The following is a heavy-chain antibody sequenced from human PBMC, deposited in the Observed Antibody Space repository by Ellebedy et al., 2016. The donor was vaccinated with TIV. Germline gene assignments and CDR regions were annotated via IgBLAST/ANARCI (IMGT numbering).Heavy chain of an antibody. Sequence: ASVKVSCKASGYTFSTQGISWVRQAPGQGLEWMGWISPYNGYAGYAQRFRDRVSMTADTSTSTAYMALSNLRSDDTAVYYCAREVYGDSLNWFDPWGQGTLVTVSS. V-gene: IGHV1-18*01. CDR1: GYTFSTQG. J-gene: IGHJ5*02. CDR3: AREVYGDSLNWFDP. CDR2: ISPYNGYA. D-gene: IGHD4-17*01.